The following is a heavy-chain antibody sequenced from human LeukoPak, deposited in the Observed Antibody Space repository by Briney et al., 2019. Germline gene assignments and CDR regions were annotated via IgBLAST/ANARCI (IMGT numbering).Heavy chain of an antibody. CDR2: IYYSGST. J-gene: IGHJ4*02. Sequence: SETLSLTCTVSGGSISSGDYYWSWIRQPPGKGLEWIGYIYYSGSTYYNPSLKSRVTISVDTSKNQFFLKLSSVTAADTAVYYCASGIYDFWSGYDYWGQGTLVTVSS. CDR1: GGSISSGDYY. CDR3: ASGIYDFWSGYDY. V-gene: IGHV4-30-4*01. D-gene: IGHD3-3*01.